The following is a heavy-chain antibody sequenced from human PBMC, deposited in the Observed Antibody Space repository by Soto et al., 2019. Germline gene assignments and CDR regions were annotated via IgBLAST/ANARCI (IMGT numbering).Heavy chain of an antibody. CDR3: ARDQGQQWLVHLSPAFDP. CDR1: GYTFTSYG. V-gene: IGHV1-18*01. CDR2: IGAYNGNT. D-gene: IGHD6-19*01. J-gene: IGHJ5*02. Sequence: ASVKVSCKTSGYTFTSYGISWVRQAPGQGLEWMGWIGAYNGNTNYAQKLQGRVTMTTDTSTSTAYMELRSLRSDDTAVYYCARDQGQQWLVHLSPAFDPWGQGTLVTVSS.